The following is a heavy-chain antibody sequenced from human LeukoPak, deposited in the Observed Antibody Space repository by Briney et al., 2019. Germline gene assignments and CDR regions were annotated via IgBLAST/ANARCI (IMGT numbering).Heavy chain of an antibody. CDR1: GYTFTSYG. D-gene: IGHD6-19*01. V-gene: IGHV1-18*01. CDR3: ARKEAVAGLFDY. Sequence: ASVKVSCKASGYTFTSYGISWVRQAPGQGLEWMGWISAYNGNTNYAQKLQGRVTMTTDTSTSTVYLELRSLRSDDTAVYYCARKEAVAGLFDYWGQGTLVTVSS. CDR2: ISAYNGNT. J-gene: IGHJ4*02.